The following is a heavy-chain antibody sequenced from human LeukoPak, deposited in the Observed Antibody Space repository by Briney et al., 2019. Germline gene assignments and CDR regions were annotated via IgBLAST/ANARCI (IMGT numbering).Heavy chain of an antibody. CDR1: GFTFSDYY. J-gene: IGHJ6*02. CDR3: ARASGYCSGGSCMSKGYYYGMDV. D-gene: IGHD2-15*01. V-gene: IGHV3-11*01. CDR2: ISSSGSTI. Sequence: GGSLRLSCAASGFTFSDYYMSWIRQAPGKGLEWVSYISSSGSTIYYADSVKGRFTISRDNAKNSLYLQMNSLRAEDTAVYYCARASGYCSGGSCMSKGYYYGMDVWGQGTTVTVSS.